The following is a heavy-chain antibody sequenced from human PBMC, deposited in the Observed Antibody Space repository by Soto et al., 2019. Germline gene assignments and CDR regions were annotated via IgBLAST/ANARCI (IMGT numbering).Heavy chain of an antibody. J-gene: IGHJ4*02. Sequence: EVQMVESGGGLVQPGGSLRLSCAASGFTFSSYAMHWGRKAPGKGLEYVSVISSNGGSTYYANSVKGRFTISRDNSKNTLYLQMGSLRAEDMAVYYFARTSGYAFDYGGQGTLVTVSS. CDR2: ISSNGGST. CDR3: ARTSGYAFDY. V-gene: IGHV3-64*01. CDR1: GFTFSSYA. D-gene: IGHD5-12*01.